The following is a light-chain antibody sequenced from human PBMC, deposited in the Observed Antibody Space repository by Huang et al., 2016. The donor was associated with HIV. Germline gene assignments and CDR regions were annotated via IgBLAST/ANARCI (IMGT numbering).Light chain of an antibody. Sequence: ETVLTQSPGILSLSPGERATLSSRASQRVSTDYLAWYQQKPGQAPRLLVHGATVRATGSPDRFSGSGSRTHFTHTINRLEPEDFTLYCCQQYGNSPLTFGGGTEVEIK. CDR3: QQYGNSPLT. CDR1: QRVSTDY. CDR2: GAT. J-gene: IGKJ4*01. V-gene: IGKV3-20*01.